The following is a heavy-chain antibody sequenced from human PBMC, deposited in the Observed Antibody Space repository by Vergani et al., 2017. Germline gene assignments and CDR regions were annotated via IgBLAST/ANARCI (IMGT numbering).Heavy chain of an antibody. CDR3: ARDPEINWFDP. Sequence: QVQLVQSGAEVKKPGASVKVSCKASGYTFTSYAMHWVRQAPGQRLEWMGWINAGNGNTKYSKKFQGRVTITRDTSASTADMELSSLRSEDTAVYYCARDPEINWFDPWGQGTLVTVSS. CDR1: GYTFTSYA. CDR2: INAGNGNT. J-gene: IGHJ5*02. V-gene: IGHV1-3*01.